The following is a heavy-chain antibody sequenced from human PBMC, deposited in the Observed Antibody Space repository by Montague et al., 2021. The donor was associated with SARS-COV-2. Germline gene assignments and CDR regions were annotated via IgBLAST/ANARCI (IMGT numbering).Heavy chain of an antibody. V-gene: IGHV4-31*03. J-gene: IGHJ5*02. CDR1: RGSISSGGNY. CDR3: ARGQRYSSTWYGAFDP. D-gene: IGHD6-13*01. CDR2: SYYSGST. Sequence: TLSLTCTVSRGSISSGGNYWSWIRQHPVKGLEWIGYSYYSGSTYYNPSLKSRVSISVDTSKNQFSLKLSSVTAADTAVYYCARGQRYSSTWYGAFDPWGQGMQVTVSS.